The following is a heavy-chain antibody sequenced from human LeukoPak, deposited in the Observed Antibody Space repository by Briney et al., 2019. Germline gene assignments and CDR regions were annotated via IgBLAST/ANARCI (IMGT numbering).Heavy chain of an antibody. CDR3: ARTFGPYDY. Sequence: GGSLRLSCAASGFTFSSYAMHWVRQAPGKGLEWVALISYDGSNKYYADSVKGRFTISRDNSKNTLYLQMNSLRAEDTAVYYCARTFGPYDYWGQGTLVTVSS. CDR2: ISYDGSNK. V-gene: IGHV3-30*04. D-gene: IGHD3-10*01. CDR1: GFTFSSYA. J-gene: IGHJ4*02.